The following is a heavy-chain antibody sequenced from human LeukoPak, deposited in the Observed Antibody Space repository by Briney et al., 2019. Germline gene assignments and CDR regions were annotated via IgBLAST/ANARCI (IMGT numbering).Heavy chain of an antibody. CDR2: IWYGGSNK. CDR1: GFTFSSYG. D-gene: IGHD5-12*01. CDR3: AREWGSGYFSLDY. V-gene: IGHV3-33*08. Sequence: GGSLRLSCAASGFTFSSYGMHWVRQAPGKGLEWVAVIWYGGSNKYYADSVKGRFTISRDDSKNTVYLQMNSLRAEDTAVYYCAREWGSGYFSLDYWGQGTLVTVSS. J-gene: IGHJ4*02.